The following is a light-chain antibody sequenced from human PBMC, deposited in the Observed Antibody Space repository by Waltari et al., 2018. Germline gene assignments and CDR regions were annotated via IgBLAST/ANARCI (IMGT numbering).Light chain of an antibody. Sequence: DIVMTQSPLSLPVTPGEPASISCRSSQSLLYSDGFTYLDWYLQKPGQSPQLLIYMGSNRASGVPDRFSGSGSDTDFTLKISRVEAEDVGVYYCMQALQTPLTFGEGTKVEIK. CDR2: MGS. V-gene: IGKV2-28*01. CDR3: MQALQTPLT. J-gene: IGKJ4*01. CDR1: QSLLYSDGFTY.